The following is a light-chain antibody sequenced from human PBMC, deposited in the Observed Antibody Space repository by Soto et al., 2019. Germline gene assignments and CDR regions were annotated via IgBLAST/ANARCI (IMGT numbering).Light chain of an antibody. CDR3: SSYTSSSTVV. CDR2: EVS. Sequence: QSALTQPASVSGSPGQSITISCTAASSDVGGYNYVSWYQQHPGKVPKLMIYEVSNRPSGISNRFSGSKSGNTASLTISGLQAEDEADYYCSSYTSSSTVVFGGGTKLTVL. J-gene: IGLJ2*01. CDR1: SSDVGGYNY. V-gene: IGLV2-14*01.